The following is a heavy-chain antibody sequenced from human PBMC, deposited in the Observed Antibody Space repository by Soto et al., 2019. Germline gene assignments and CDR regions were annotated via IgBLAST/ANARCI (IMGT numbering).Heavy chain of an antibody. CDR2: INWNGGST. CDR3: ARDFGASYYYYMDV. J-gene: IGHJ6*03. V-gene: IGHV3-20*01. D-gene: IGHD3-16*01. CDR1: GFTFDDYG. Sequence: EVQLVESGGGVVRPGGSLRLSCAASGFTFDDYGMSWVRQAPGKGLEWVSGINWNGGSTGYADSVKGRFTISRDKANNSLYLQMNSLTAEDTALYHCARDFGASYYYYMDVWGKGTTVTVSS.